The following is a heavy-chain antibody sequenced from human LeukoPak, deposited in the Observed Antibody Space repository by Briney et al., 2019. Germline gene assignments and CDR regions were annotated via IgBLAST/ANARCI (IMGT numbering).Heavy chain of an antibody. CDR3: ARDDPDYDFWSGYYSGAFDI. CDR1: GFTFSSYW. J-gene: IGHJ3*02. Sequence: PGGSLRLSCAASGFTFSSYWMSWVRQAPGKGLEWVANIKQDGSEKYYVDSVKGRFTISRDNAKNSLYLQMNSLRAEDTAVYYCARDDPDYDFWSGYYSGAFDIWGQGTMVTVSS. CDR2: IKQDGSEK. D-gene: IGHD3-3*01. V-gene: IGHV3-7*01.